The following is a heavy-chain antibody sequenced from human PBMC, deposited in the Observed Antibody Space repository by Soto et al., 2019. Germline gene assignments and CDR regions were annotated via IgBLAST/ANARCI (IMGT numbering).Heavy chain of an antibody. J-gene: IGHJ4*02. D-gene: IGHD2-21*01. CDR3: EPYSPAFDY. Sequence: QVPLVQSGPEVKKPGASVQVSCKTSGYTFTNYVISWVRHAPGQGLERMGWISTNKGNTNYAQKFQGRVTMTADTSTRTCYIELRSLRSDDTAVYYCEPYSPAFDYWCQGTLVTVSS. V-gene: IGHV1-18*01. CDR1: GYTFTNYV. CDR2: ISTNKGNT.